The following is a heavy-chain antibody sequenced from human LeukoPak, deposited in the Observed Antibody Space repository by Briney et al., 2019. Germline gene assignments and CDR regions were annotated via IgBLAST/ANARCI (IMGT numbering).Heavy chain of an antibody. Sequence: SVKVSCKASGGTFSSYAISWVRQAPGQGLEWMGGIIPIFGTANYAQKFQGRVTMTRDTSTSTVYMELSSLRSEDTAVYYCARDHSYGHPLYYFDYWGQGTLVTVSS. CDR2: IIPIFGTA. J-gene: IGHJ4*02. V-gene: IGHV1-69*05. D-gene: IGHD5-18*01. CDR3: ARDHSYGHPLYYFDY. CDR1: GGTFSSYA.